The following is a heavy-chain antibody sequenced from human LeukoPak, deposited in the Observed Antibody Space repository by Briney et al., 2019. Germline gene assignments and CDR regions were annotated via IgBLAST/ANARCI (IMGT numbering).Heavy chain of an antibody. V-gene: IGHV4-39*01. J-gene: IGHJ4*02. CDR1: GGSISSSGYY. Sequence: PSETLSLTCTVPGGSISSSGYYWGWIRHPPGKGLECIGIMSYRGSTYYNPSLKSRVTMSVNTPKNHFSLSLRSVTAADTAVYYSARQIYYDRSGYFYFNWGQGTLVTVSS. CDR3: ARQIYYDRSGYFYFN. CDR2: MSYRGST. D-gene: IGHD3-22*01.